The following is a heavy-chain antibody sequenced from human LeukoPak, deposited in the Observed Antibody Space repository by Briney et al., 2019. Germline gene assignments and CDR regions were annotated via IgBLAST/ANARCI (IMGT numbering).Heavy chain of an antibody. CDR3: ARLVGEATGVVVNTTPYYFDY. D-gene: IGHD2-15*01. Sequence: GESLKISCKGSGYTFTNYWSAWGRQLPGKGLEWMGIIYPGDSDTRYSTSFQGQVTISAAKSISTAYLHWSSLQASDTAMYCCARLVGEATGVVVNTTPYYFDYWGQGTLVTVSS. V-gene: IGHV5-51*01. CDR2: IYPGDSDT. CDR1: GYTFTNYW. J-gene: IGHJ4*02.